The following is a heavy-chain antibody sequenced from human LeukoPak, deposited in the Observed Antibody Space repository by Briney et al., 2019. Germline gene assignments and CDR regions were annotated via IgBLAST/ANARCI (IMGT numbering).Heavy chain of an antibody. CDR1: GFTVSNNY. Sequence: GGSLRLSCAASGFTVSNNYMSWVRQAPGKGLEWVSLIYSGGSTHYTDSVRGRFNISRDNSKNTLYLQMNSLRAEDTAVYYCARGLYSSGYYYDAFDIWGQGTMVTVSS. CDR2: IYSGGST. V-gene: IGHV3-66*01. J-gene: IGHJ3*02. D-gene: IGHD3-22*01. CDR3: ARGLYSSGYYYDAFDI.